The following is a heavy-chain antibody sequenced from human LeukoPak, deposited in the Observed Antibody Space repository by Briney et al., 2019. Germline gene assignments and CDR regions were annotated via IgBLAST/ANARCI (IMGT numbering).Heavy chain of an antibody. V-gene: IGHV1-46*01. CDR2: TIPSGGSV. Sequence: ASVKVSCKASGYILTDYYMHWVRQAPGQGLEWMGVTIPSGGSVHYAQKFQGRLTMTRDTSTSTVYMELSSLRSEDTAVYYCARFEAGDYWGQGTLVTVSS. J-gene: IGHJ4*02. CDR3: ARFEAGDY. D-gene: IGHD3-9*01. CDR1: GYILTDYY.